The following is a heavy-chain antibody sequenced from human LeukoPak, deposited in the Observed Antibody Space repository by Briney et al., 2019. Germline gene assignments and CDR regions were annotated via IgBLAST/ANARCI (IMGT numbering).Heavy chain of an antibody. D-gene: IGHD1-26*01. J-gene: IGHJ4*02. CDR2: ISSSGSTM. CDR3: AKDLEGGSYPRPFDY. Sequence: GGSLRLSCAASGFTFSDYYMSWIRQAPGKGLEWVSYISSSGSTMYYADSVRGRFTISRDNSKNTLYLQMNSLRAEDTAVYYCAKDLEGGSYPRPFDYWGQGTLVTVSS. V-gene: IGHV3-11*01. CDR1: GFTFSDYY.